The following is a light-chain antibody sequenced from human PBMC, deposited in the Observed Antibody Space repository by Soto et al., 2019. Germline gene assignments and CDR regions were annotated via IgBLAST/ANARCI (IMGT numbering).Light chain of an antibody. J-gene: IGLJ2*01. Sequence: QPVLTQSPSASASLGASVKLTCTLSSGHSSYAIAWHQQQPEKGPRYLMKLNSDGSHSKGDGIPDRFSGSRSGAERYLTISSLQSEEEADYYCQTWGTGIQVFGGGTKLTVL. CDR1: SGHSSYA. V-gene: IGLV4-69*01. CDR2: LNSDGSH. CDR3: QTWGTGIQV.